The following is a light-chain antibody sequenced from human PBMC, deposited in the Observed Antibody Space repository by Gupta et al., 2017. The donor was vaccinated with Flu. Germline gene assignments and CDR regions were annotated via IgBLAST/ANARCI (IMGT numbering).Light chain of an antibody. CDR3: SSYKSSSTLVV. J-gene: IGLJ1*01. CDR2: EVG. V-gene: IGLV2-14*01. CDR1: SSDVGGKNY. Sequence: QSALTQPAPVSGSPGQSITLSCPGTSSDVGGKNYDTWYQQHPGKAPKLMMYEVGNRPSGVANRCSGAKAGNTASLTIIGLQAEEEAEYYCSSYKSSSTLVVFGTGTKVTVI.